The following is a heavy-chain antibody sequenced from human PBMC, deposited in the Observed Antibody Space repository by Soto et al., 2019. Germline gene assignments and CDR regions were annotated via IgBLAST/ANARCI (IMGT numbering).Heavy chain of an antibody. J-gene: IGHJ5*02. Sequence: ASVKVSCKASGYTFTSNYIHWVRWAPGQGLEWMGTINPSGGNTNYAQKFQGRVTMTRDTSTSTVYMDLRSLTSEDTAVYYCARDHSISSSGAWWLDPWGQGTLVTVSS. D-gene: IGHD6-13*01. CDR1: GYTFTSNY. V-gene: IGHV1-46*01. CDR2: INPSGGNT. CDR3: ARDHSISSSGAWWLDP.